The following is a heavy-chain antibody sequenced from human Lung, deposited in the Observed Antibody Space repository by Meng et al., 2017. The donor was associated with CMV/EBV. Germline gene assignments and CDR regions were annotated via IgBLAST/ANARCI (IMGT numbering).Heavy chain of an antibody. CDR2: IRYDGIQT. CDR1: GFTLTNYG. CDR3: AKVGYDDSSGHFYYSDY. V-gene: IGHV3-30*02. J-gene: IGHJ4*02. D-gene: IGHD3-22*01. Sequence: GGSLRFXCAVSGFTLTNYGVHWVRRAPGKGLEWVAFIRYDGIQTYYEESVKGRFTISRENSKNTLYLQMNSLRVENTAMYYFAKVGYDDSSGHFYYSDYLGQGXLVTVSS.